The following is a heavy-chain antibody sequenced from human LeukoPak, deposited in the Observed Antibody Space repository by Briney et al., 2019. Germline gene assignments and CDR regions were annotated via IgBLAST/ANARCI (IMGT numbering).Heavy chain of an antibody. D-gene: IGHD6-13*01. CDR1: GFSFRTQW. Sequence: GGSLRLSCAASGFSFRTQWMTWVRQAPGKGLEWAANIKQDGSEKYYVDSVKDRFTISKDKAKHSLYLQMNSLRYEDKAVYYCARGGSSSSWFWVDWGQGTLVTVSS. V-gene: IGHV3-7*01. CDR2: IKQDGSEK. CDR3: ARGGSSSSWFWVD. J-gene: IGHJ4*02.